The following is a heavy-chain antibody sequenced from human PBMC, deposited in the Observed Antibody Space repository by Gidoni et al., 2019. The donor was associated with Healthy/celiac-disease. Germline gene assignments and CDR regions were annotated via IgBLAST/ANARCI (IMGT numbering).Heavy chain of an antibody. J-gene: IGHJ4*02. Sequence: EVQLVQSGAEVKKPGASLKISCKGSGYIFTSYWIGWVRQMPRKGLEWRGIIYPGDSDTRYSPYFQGQVTISADKSISTAYLQWSSLKASDTAMYYCASPGLYCSSTSCPFGYWGQGTLVTVSS. CDR2: IYPGDSDT. CDR1: GYIFTSYW. D-gene: IGHD2-2*01. V-gene: IGHV5-51*03. CDR3: ASPGLYCSSTSCPFGY.